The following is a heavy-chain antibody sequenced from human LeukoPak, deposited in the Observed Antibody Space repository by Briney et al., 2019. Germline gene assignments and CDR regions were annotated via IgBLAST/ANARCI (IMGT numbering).Heavy chain of an antibody. CDR1: GGSISSSSYY. Sequence: SETLSLTCTVSGGSISSSSYYWGWIRQPPGKGLEWIGSIYYSGSTYYNPSLKSRVTISVDTSKNQFSLKLSSVTAADTAVYYCARGAYYYDSSGYYDYYFDYWGQGTLVTVSS. CDR2: IYYSGST. CDR3: ARGAYYYDSSGYYDYYFDY. J-gene: IGHJ4*02. D-gene: IGHD3-22*01. V-gene: IGHV4-39*01.